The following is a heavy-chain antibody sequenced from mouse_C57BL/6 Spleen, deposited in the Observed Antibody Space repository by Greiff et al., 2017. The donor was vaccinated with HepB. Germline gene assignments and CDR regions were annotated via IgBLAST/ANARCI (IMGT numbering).Heavy chain of an antibody. CDR2: INPYNGGT. V-gene: IGHV1-19*01. CDR1: GYTFTDYY. J-gene: IGHJ2*01. D-gene: IGHD4-1*02. CDR3: ARWHNWDYFDY. Sequence: EVQLQQSGPVLVKPGASVKMSCKASGYTFTDYYMNWVKQSHGKSLEWIGVINPYNGGTSYNQKFKGKATLTVDKSSSTAYMELNSLTSEDSAVYYCARWHNWDYFDYWGQGTTLTVSS.